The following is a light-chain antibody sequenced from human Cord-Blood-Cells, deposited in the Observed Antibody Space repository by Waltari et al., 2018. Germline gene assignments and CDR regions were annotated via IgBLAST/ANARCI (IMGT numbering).Light chain of an antibody. CDR1: SSDVGGYNY. J-gene: IGLJ3*02. Sequence: QSALTQPASVSGSPGQSITISCTGTSSDVGGYNYVSWYQQHPSKAPKLMIYDVSKRPSGVSNRFAGSKSGNTASLTISGLQAEDEADYYCSSYTSSSTWVFGGGTKLTVL. CDR2: DVS. CDR3: SSYTSSSTWV. V-gene: IGLV2-14*01.